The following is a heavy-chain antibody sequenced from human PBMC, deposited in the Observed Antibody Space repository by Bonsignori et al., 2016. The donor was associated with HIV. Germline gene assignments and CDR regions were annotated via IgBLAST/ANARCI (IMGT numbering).Heavy chain of an antibody. Sequence: WIRQPPGKGLEWVAVISYDGSNKYYADSVKGRFTISRDNSKNTLYLQMNSLRAEDTAVYYCARVGAGRYYYYYMDVWGKGTTVTVSS. CDR3: ARVGAGRYYYYYMDV. J-gene: IGHJ6*03. CDR2: ISYDGSNK. D-gene: IGHD6-19*01. V-gene: IGHV3-30-3*01.